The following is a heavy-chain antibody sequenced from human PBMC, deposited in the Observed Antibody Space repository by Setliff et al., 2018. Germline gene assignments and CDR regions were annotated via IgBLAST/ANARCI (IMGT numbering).Heavy chain of an antibody. CDR2: INARAGTT. D-gene: IGHD2-15*01. Sequence: GASVKVSCKASGYTFTNYYINWVRQAPGQGLEWMGLINARAGTTSYAQSLQARVSMTRDTSTSTVYMELSSLTSEDTAVYYCARVRDCSGGICHRGFHHYMDVLGKGTTVTVSS. V-gene: IGHV1-46*03. J-gene: IGHJ6*03. CDR3: ARVRDCSGGICHRGFHHYMDV. CDR1: GYTFTNYY.